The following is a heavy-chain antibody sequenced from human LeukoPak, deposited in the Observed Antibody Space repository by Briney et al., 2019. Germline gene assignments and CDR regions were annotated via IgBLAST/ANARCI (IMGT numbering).Heavy chain of an antibody. CDR3: ARAVDTDMAFDS. CDR1: GFTFRSYD. CDR2: IGTAGDT. J-gene: IGHJ4*02. V-gene: IGHV3-13*04. Sequence: GGARRLSCVASGFTFRSYDMHWVRQATGKGLEWVSAIGTAGDTFYPGSVKGRFTISRENAKNSLYLQMNSLRAGDTAVYYCARAVDTDMAFDSWGQGTLVTVSS. D-gene: IGHD5-18*01.